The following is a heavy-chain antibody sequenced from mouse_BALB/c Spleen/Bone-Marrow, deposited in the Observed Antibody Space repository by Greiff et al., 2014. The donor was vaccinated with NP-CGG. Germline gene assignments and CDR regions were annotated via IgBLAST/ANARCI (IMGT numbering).Heavy chain of an antibody. V-gene: IGHV1-80*01. CDR1: GYAFSNYW. D-gene: IGHD1-1*01. Sequence: QVQLQQPGAELVRPGSSVKISCKASGYAFSNYWMNWVKQRPGQGLEWIGQIYPGDTDIHYNGKFKGKATLTADKSSSTVYMQLSSLTSEDSAVYFCASRGDYSYAMDYWGQGTSVTVSS. CDR2: IYPGDTDI. CDR3: ASRGDYSYAMDY. J-gene: IGHJ4*01.